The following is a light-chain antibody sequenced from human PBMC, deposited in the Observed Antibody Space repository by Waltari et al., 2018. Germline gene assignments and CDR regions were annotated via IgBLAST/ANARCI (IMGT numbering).Light chain of an antibody. J-gene: IGLJ3*02. CDR2: VNSDGSH. V-gene: IGLV4-69*01. CDR3: QTGGHGTWV. Sequence: QLVLTQSPSASASLGASVKLTCTLSSGHISNVIAWHQQQPRKGPRYLMKVNSDGSHSKGDGIPDRFSSASSGAERYLTISSLQSEDEADYYCQTGGHGTWVFGGGTKLTVL. CDR1: SGHISNV.